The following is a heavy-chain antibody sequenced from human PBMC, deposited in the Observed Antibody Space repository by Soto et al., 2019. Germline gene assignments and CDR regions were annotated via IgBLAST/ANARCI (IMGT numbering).Heavy chain of an antibody. Sequence: GASVKVSCKVSGYTLTELSMHWVRQAPGKGLEWMGGFDPEDGETIYAQKFQGRVTMTEDTSTDTAYMELSSLRSEDTAVYYCATCTAAAGTIDYWGQGTLVTVSS. CDR3: ATCTAAAGTIDY. CDR1: GYTLTELS. CDR2: FDPEDGET. J-gene: IGHJ4*02. V-gene: IGHV1-24*01. D-gene: IGHD6-13*01.